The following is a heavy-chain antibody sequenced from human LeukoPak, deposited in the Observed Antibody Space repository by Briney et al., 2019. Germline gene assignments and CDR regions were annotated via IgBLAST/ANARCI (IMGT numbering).Heavy chain of an antibody. Sequence: GRSLRLSCAASGFTFDDYAMHWVRQAPGKGLEWVANIKQDGSEKYYVDSVKGRFTISRDNAKNSLYLQMNSLRAEDTAVYYCARDFIGQWLQDWYFDLWGRGTLVTVSS. D-gene: IGHD6-19*01. J-gene: IGHJ2*01. CDR3: ARDFIGQWLQDWYFDL. CDR1: GFTFDDYA. CDR2: IKQDGSEK. V-gene: IGHV3-7*01.